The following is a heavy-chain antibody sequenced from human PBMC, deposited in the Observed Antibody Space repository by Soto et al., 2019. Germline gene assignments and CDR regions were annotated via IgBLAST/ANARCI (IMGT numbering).Heavy chain of an antibody. CDR1: GDTVTDYY. Sequence: QVQLVQSGAEVKKPGASVKVSCKPSGDTVTDYYIHWVRQAPVQGLEWMGTVNPSGGHTTYAQHFLGRMTMTRDKSTSTLYMERTSLTSEDTAVYYCARGGHVVVVTAALDYWGQGTLVTVSS. CDR2: VNPSGGHT. CDR3: ARGGHVVVVTAALDY. V-gene: IGHV1-46*01. D-gene: IGHD2-21*02. J-gene: IGHJ4*02.